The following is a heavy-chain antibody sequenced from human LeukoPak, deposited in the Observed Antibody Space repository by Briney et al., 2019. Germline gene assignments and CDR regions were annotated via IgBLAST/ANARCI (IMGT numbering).Heavy chain of an antibody. J-gene: IGHJ1*01. CDR2: ISYDGSNI. D-gene: IGHD6-19*01. V-gene: IGHV3-30*18. Sequence: GRSLRLSCAASGFTFSSYGMHWVRQAPGRGLEWVAVISYDGSNIYYADSVKGRFTISRDNSKNTLYLQMNSLRAEDTAVYYCAKGIAVAAFQHWGQGTLVTVSS. CDR1: GFTFSSYG. CDR3: AKGIAVAAFQH.